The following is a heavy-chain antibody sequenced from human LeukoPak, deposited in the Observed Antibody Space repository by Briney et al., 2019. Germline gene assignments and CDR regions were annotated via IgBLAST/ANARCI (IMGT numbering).Heavy chain of an antibody. CDR2: IYYSGST. J-gene: IGHJ6*02. D-gene: IGHD6-13*01. Sequence: GSLRLSCAASGFTVSSNYMSWVRQAPGKGLEWIGSIYYSGSTYYNPSLKSRVTISVDTSKNQFSLKLSSVTAADTAVYYCARVWSAAGTRGYYYYYGMDVWGQGTTVTVSS. CDR3: ARVWSAAGTRGYYYYYGMDV. V-gene: IGHV4-39*07. CDR1: GFTVSSNY.